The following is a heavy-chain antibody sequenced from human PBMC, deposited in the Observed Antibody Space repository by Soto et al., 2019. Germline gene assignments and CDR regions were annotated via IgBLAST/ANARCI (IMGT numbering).Heavy chain of an antibody. CDR2: IYYSGST. J-gene: IGHJ4*02. CDR1: GGSISSGGYY. D-gene: IGHD5-18*01. V-gene: IGHV4-31*03. CDR3: ARLSAEDTAMYFDY. Sequence: SETLSLTCPVSGGSISSGGYYWSWIRQHPGKGLEWIGYIYYSGSTYYNPSLKSRVTISVDTSKNQFSLKLSSVTAADTAVYYCARLSAEDTAMYFDYWGQGTLVTVSS.